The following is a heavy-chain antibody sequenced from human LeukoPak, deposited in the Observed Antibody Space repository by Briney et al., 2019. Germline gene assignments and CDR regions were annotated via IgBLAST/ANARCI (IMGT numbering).Heavy chain of an antibody. V-gene: IGHV4-31*03. CDR1: GGSISSGGYY. CDR2: IYYSGST. Sequence: SQTLSLTCTVSGGSISSGGYYWSWLRQHPGKGLEWIVYIYYSGSTYYNPSLKSRVTISVDTSKNQFSLKLSSVTAADTAVYYCARWVRYYGSGSDYRGFWFDPWGQGTLVTVSS. J-gene: IGHJ5*02. D-gene: IGHD3-10*01. CDR3: ARWVRYYGSGSDYRGFWFDP.